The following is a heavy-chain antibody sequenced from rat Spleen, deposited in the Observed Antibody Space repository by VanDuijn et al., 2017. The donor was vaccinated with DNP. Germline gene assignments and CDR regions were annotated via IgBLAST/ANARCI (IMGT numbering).Heavy chain of an antibody. CDR3: ARSGGGFAY. CDR2: ISPSGGDT. Sequence: EVQLVESGGGLVQPGRSLKLSCAVSGFIFSNYGMHWIRQAPTQGLEWVGSISPSGGDTYYRDSVKGRFTISRDNAKSTLYLQMDSLRSEETATYYCARSGGGFAYWGQGTLVTVSS. D-gene: IGHD1-1*01. CDR1: GFIFSNYG. V-gene: IGHV5-19*01. J-gene: IGHJ3*01.